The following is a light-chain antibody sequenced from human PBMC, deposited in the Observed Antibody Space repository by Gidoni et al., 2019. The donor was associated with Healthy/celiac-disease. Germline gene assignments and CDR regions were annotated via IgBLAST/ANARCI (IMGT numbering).Light chain of an antibody. CDR3: QQSYSTPPIT. CDR1: QCISSY. J-gene: IGKJ5*01. Sequence: DIQLTQSPSSLSASVGDRVTITCRASQCISSYLNWYQQKPGKAPKLLIYAASSWQSGVQSRFSGSGAGTDFTLTISSLQPEDFATYYCQQSYSTPPITFGQGTRLEIK. CDR2: AAS. V-gene: IGKV1-39*01.